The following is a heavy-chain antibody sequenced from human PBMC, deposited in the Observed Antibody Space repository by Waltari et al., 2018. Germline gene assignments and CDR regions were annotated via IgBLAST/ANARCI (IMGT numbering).Heavy chain of an antibody. V-gene: IGHV4-34*01. CDR1: GGSFSGYY. D-gene: IGHD2-2*02. Sequence: QVQLQQWGAGLLKPSETLSLTCAVYGGSFSGYYWSWIRQPPGKGLEWIGEINHSGSTNYNPSLKRRVTISVDTSKNQFSLKLSSVTAADTAVYYCARGGCSSTSCYTAIFDYWGQGTLVTVSS. CDR2: INHSGST. CDR3: ARGGCSSTSCYTAIFDY. J-gene: IGHJ4*02.